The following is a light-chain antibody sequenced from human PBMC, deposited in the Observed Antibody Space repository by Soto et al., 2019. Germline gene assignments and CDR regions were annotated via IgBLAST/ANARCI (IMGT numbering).Light chain of an antibody. Sequence: EIVMTQSPATLSVSPGERATLSCRASQSVSSNLAWYQQKPGQAPRLLIYGASTRATGIPARFSGSGSGTEFTLTISSLQSEDFAVYYCQQYNNRPPVTFGGGTKV. CDR3: QQYNNRPPVT. V-gene: IGKV3-15*01. J-gene: IGKJ4*01. CDR1: QSVSSN. CDR2: GAS.